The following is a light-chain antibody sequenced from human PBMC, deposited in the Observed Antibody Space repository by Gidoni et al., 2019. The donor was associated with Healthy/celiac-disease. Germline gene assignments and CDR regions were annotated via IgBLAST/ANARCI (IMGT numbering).Light chain of an antibody. CDR2: DVS. V-gene: IGLV2-14*01. CDR3: SSYTSSSTPL. CDR1: SSDVGGYNY. J-gene: IGLJ2*01. Sequence: QSALPQPASVSGSPGPSVTISCTGTSSDVGGYNYVSWYQQHPGKAPKLMIYDVSNRPSGVSNRFSGSKSGNTASLTISGLQAEDEAEYYCSSYTSSSTPLFGGGTKLTVL.